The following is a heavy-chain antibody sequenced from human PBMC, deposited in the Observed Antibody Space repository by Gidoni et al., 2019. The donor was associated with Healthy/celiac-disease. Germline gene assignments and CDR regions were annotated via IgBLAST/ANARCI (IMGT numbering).Heavy chain of an antibody. Sequence: EVQLLESGGGLVQPGGSLRLSCAASGFTFSSYAMSWVRQAPGKGLEWVSAMSGSGRSTYYADSVKGRFTISRDISKNTLYVQMNSLRAEDTAVYYCAKSAAVASVDWCFDLWGRGTLVTVS. V-gene: IGHV3-23*01. CDR2: MSGSGRST. D-gene: IGHD6-19*01. J-gene: IGHJ2*01. CDR1: GFTFSSYA. CDR3: AKSAAVASVDWCFDL.